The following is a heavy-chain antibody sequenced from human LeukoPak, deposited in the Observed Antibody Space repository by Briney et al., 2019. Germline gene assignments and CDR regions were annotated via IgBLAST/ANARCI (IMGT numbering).Heavy chain of an antibody. J-gene: IGHJ3*02. D-gene: IGHD3-3*01. CDR3: ATDKPSGGIWSGYYFVRRAFDI. CDR1: GYTLTELS. CDR2: FDPEDGET. Sequence: ASVKVSCKVSGYTLTELSMHWVRQAPGKGLEWMGGFDPEDGETIYAQKFQGRVTMTEDTSTDTAYMELSSLRSEDTAVNYCATDKPSGGIWSGYYFVRRAFDIWGQGTMVTVSS. V-gene: IGHV1-24*01.